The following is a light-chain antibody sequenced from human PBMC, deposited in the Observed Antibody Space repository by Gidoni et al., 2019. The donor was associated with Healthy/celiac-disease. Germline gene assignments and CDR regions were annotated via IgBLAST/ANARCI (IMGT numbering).Light chain of an antibody. J-gene: IGKJ5*01. Sequence: DIVLTQSPATLSLSPGERATLSCRASQSVSSYLAWYQQKTGQAPRLLIYDASNRATGIPARFSGSGSGTDFTLTISSLEPEDFAVYYCQQRSNLAITFXXXTRLEIK. CDR3: QQRSNLAIT. V-gene: IGKV3-11*01. CDR2: DAS. CDR1: QSVSSY.